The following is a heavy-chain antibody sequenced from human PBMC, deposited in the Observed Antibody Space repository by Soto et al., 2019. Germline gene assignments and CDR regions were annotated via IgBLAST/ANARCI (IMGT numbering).Heavy chain of an antibody. V-gene: IGHV6-1*01. CDR2: TYYRSKWYN. CDR1: GDSVSSNSSA. Sequence: SQTLSLTFALSGDSVSSNSSAWNWIRQSPSRGLEWLGRTYYRSKWYNDYAVSVKSRITINPDTSKNQFSLQLNSVTPEDTAVGFDAYYDFCSGYKDYYYGMVVWGQGTRVTVSS. CDR3: AYYDFCSGYKDYYYGMVV. J-gene: IGHJ6*02. D-gene: IGHD3-3*01.